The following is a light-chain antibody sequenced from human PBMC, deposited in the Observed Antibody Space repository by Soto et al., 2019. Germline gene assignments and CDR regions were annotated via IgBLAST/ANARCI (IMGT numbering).Light chain of an antibody. CDR2: GAS. V-gene: IGKV3-15*01. CDR3: QQCNNWPPIT. CDR1: QSISSN. J-gene: IGKJ5*01. Sequence: EIVMTQSPGTLSVSPGERATLSCRASQSISSNLAWYQQKPGQAPRLLIYGASSRASGIPARFSGSGSGTEFTLTISSLQSEDFAVYFCQQCNNWPPITFGQGTRLEIK.